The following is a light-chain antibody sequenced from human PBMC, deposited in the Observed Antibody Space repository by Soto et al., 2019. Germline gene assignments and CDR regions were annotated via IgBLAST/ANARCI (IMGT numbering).Light chain of an antibody. CDR1: QTVAKNY. CDR3: QQCATSPRT. J-gene: IGKJ1*01. V-gene: IGKV3-20*01. CDR2: DAS. Sequence: EIVLTQSPGTLSLSPGERATLSCRASQTVAKNYLAWYQHKPGQAPRLLVDDASRRVAGIPDRFSGSGSGRDFALTISRLEPEDFAVYYCQQCATSPRTFGQGTKVEI.